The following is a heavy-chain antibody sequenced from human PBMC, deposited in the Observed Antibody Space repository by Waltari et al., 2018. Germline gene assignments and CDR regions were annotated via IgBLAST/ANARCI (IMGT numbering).Heavy chain of an antibody. J-gene: IGHJ4*02. Sequence: QLQLQESGPGLVKPSETLSLTCTVSGGSISSSSYYWGWIRQPPGKGLEWIGNIYYSGSTYYNPSLKSRVTISVDTSKNQFSLKLSSVTAADTAVYYCARATDYGDYVGGFDYWGQGTLVTVSS. CDR1: GGSISSSSYY. CDR3: ARATDYGDYVGGFDY. CDR2: IYYSGST. D-gene: IGHD4-17*01. V-gene: IGHV4-39*07.